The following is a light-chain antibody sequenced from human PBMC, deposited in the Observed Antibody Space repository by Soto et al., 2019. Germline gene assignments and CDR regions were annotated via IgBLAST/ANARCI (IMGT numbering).Light chain of an antibody. CDR3: QQYNNWLWT. Sequence: EIVMTQSPPTLSVSPGERATLSCRASQRVNSNLVWYQQKPGQAPRLLIYGASTRATGIPGRFSGSGYGTEFTLTISSLQSEDFAVYYCQQYNNWLWTFGQGTKVEIK. CDR2: GAS. CDR1: QRVNSN. V-gene: IGKV3-15*01. J-gene: IGKJ1*01.